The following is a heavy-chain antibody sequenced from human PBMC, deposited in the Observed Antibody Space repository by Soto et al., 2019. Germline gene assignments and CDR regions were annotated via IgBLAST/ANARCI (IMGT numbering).Heavy chain of an antibody. CDR3: ARGGSSWSAEYYQH. D-gene: IGHD6-13*01. Sequence: QVQLVQSGAEVKKAGASVKVSCKASGYTFTNYGINWVRQAPGQGPEWMGWISGYNGETKYAQSLHGRATMTTDTSTSTAYMELRSLRSDDTAVYYCARGGSSWSAEYYQHWGQGTLVIVSS. CDR2: ISGYNGET. V-gene: IGHV1-18*01. CDR1: GYTFTNYG. J-gene: IGHJ1*01.